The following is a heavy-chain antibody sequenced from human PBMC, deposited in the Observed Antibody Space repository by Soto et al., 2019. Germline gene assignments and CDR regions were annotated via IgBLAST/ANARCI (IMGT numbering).Heavy chain of an antibody. J-gene: IGHJ4*02. D-gene: IGHD3-3*01. CDR1: GFTFSSYA. CDR3: AKDRDTIFGVVIISGYFDY. V-gene: IGHV3-23*01. CDR2: ISGSGGST. Sequence: PGGSLRLSCAASGFTFSSYAMSWVRQAPGKGLEWVSAISGSGGSTYYADSVKGRFTISRDNSKNTLYLQMNSLRAEDTAVYYCAKDRDTIFGVVIISGYFDYWVQATRVTLSS.